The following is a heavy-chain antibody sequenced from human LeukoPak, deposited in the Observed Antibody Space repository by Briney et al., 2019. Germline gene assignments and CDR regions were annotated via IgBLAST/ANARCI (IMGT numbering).Heavy chain of an antibody. CDR2: INHSGST. J-gene: IGHJ6*02. D-gene: IGHD3-22*01. V-gene: IGHV4-34*01. CDR3: ASLSSSSYDSSGYYYYYGMDV. Sequence: PSETLSLTCAVYGGAFSGYYWSWISQPPGKGLEWIGEINHSGSTNYNPSLKSRVTISVDTSKNQFSLKLSSVTAADTAVYYCASLSSSSYDSSGYYYYYGMDVWGQGTTVTVSS. CDR1: GGAFSGYY.